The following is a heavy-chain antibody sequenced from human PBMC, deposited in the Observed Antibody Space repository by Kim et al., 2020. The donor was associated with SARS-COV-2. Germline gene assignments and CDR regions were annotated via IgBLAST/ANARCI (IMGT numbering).Heavy chain of an antibody. Sequence: YADSWKGRFTSSRDSSKTTLYLQMNSLRAEDTAVYYCAKGGTTVTTSLDSWGQGTLVTVSS. V-gene: IGHV3-23*01. J-gene: IGHJ4*02. CDR3: AKGGTTVTTSLDS. D-gene: IGHD4-17*01.